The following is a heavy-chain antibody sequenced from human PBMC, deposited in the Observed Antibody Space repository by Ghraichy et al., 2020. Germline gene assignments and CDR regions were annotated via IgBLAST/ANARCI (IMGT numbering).Heavy chain of an antibody. J-gene: IGHJ6*03. D-gene: IGHD3-16*01. V-gene: IGHV3-23*01. CDR2: IVGGGDST. Sequence: WGSLRLSCGASGFTFGRYAMTWVRQAPGKGLEWVSTIVGGGDSTNYADSVKGRFTISRDNSKNTLYLQINSLKAEDTAAYYCAKGCACASFFRMEVWGKGTTVTVSS. CDR3: AKGCACASFFRMEV. CDR1: GFTFGRYA.